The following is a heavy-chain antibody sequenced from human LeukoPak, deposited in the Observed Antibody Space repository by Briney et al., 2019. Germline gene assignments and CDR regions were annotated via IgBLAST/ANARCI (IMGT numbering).Heavy chain of an antibody. J-gene: IGHJ3*02. CDR1: GFTFTSSA. V-gene: IGHV1-58*01. Sequence: SAKVSCKASGFTFTSSAVQWVRQARGQRLEWIGWIVVGSGNTNYAQKFQERVTITRDMSTSTAYMELSSLRSEDTAVYYCAADKTVTTERLAFDIWGQGTMVTVSS. CDR2: IVVGSGNT. D-gene: IGHD4-17*01. CDR3: AADKTVTTERLAFDI.